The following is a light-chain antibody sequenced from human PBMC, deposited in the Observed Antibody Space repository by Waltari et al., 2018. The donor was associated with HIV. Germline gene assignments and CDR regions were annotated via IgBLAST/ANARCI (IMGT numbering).Light chain of an antibody. CDR1: HDIKKH. Sequence: ILMTQSPSSLSSYVGHTFTITCQASHDIKKHLNWYQQKPGEAPKILISEASNLEIGVPSRFSGTGSGRDFSLTISSLQPEDVATYYCQQSDTLWTFGQGTKVE. J-gene: IGKJ1*01. V-gene: IGKV1-33*01. CDR2: EAS. CDR3: QQSDTLWT.